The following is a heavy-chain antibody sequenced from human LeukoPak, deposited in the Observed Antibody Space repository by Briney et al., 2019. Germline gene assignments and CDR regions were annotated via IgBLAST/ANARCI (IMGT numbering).Heavy chain of an antibody. V-gene: IGHV4-34*01. CDR1: GGSFRAYY. CDR3: ARAPPPPGYFDF. CDR2: INHGGTT. Sequence: SETLSLTCAVYGGSFRAYYWNWIRQPPGKGLEWIGEINHGGTTNYNPSLNSHVTISLDTSKNQFSLKLHSVTAADTAVYFCARAPPPPGYFDFWGQGTLVTVSS. J-gene: IGHJ4*02. D-gene: IGHD6-13*01.